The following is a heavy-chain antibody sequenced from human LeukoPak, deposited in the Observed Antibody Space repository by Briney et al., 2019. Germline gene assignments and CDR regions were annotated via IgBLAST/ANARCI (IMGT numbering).Heavy chain of an antibody. Sequence: GGSLRLSCAAPGFTVSSNYMSWVRQAPGKGLEWVSVIYSGGSTYYADSVKGRFTISRDNSKNTLYLQMNSLRAEDTAVYYCAREAPGSAFDIWGQGTMVTVSS. V-gene: IGHV3-66*01. CDR3: AREAPGSAFDI. CDR2: IYSGGST. J-gene: IGHJ3*02. CDR1: GFTVSSNY.